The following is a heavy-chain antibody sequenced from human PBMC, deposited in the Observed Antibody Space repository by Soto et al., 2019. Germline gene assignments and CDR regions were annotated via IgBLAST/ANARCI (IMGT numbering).Heavy chain of an antibody. CDR3: ARVPNRITIFGVVIQNWFDP. CDR2: IKQDGSEK. Sequence: GGSLRLSCAASGFTFSSYSMNWVRQAPGKGLEWVANIKQDGSEKYYVDSVKGRFTISRDNAKNSLYLQMNSLRAEDTAVYYCARVPNRITIFGVVIQNWFDPWGQGTLVTVSS. CDR1: GFTFSSYS. D-gene: IGHD3-3*01. J-gene: IGHJ5*02. V-gene: IGHV3-7*01.